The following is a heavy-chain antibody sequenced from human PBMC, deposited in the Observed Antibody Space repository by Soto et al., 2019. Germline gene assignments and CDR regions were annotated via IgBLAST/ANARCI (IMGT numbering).Heavy chain of an antibody. J-gene: IGHJ6*02. D-gene: IGHD6-19*01. CDR3: ASESRPIIEVAGTPIYYYYGMDV. CDR1: GYTFTSYG. V-gene: IGHV1-18*04. CDR2: IIAYNGNT. Sequence: GASVKVSFKASGYTFTSYGISWVRQAPGQGLEWMGWIIAYNGNTNYAQKLQGRVTMTTDTSTSTAYMELRSLRSEDTAVYYCASESRPIIEVAGTPIYYYYGMDVWGQGTTVTVSS.